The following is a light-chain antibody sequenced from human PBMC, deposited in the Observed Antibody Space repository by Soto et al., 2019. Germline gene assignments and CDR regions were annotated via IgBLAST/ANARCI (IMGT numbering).Light chain of an antibody. Sequence: EIVMTQSPATLSVSPGERATLSCRASQRVSNNLAWYQQKFGQAPRLLIYGASTRATGIPARFSGSGSGTEVTLNISSLQSEDFAVYYCKLYTTGPPWTFGQGTKGEVK. J-gene: IGKJ1*01. CDR3: KLYTTGPPWT. V-gene: IGKV3-15*01. CDR1: QRVSNN. CDR2: GAS.